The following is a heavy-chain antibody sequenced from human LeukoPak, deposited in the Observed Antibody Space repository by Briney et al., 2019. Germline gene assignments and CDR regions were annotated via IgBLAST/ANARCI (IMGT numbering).Heavy chain of an antibody. CDR1: GFTFDDYA. CDR2: ISWNSGSI. D-gene: IGHD3-3*01. CDR3: AKSRGRGAIFGVVTTDAFDI. V-gene: IGHV3-9*03. Sequence: GGSLRLSCAASGFTFDDYAMHWVRQAPGKGLEWVSGISWNSGSIGYADSVKGRFTISRDNAKNSLYLQMNSLRAEDMALYYCAKSRGRGAIFGVVTTDAFDIWGQGTMVTVSS. J-gene: IGHJ3*02.